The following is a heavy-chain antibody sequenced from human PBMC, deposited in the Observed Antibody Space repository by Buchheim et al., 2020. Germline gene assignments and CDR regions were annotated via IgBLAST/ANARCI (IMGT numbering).Heavy chain of an antibody. CDR2: IYYSGST. V-gene: IGHV4-39*01. D-gene: IGHD3-9*01. CDR3: ARQGSDILTGYNWFDP. Sequence: QLQLQESGPGLVKPSETLSLTCTVSGGSISSSSYYWGWIRQPPGKGLEWIGSIYYSGSTYYNPSLKSRVTIPVDTSKNQFSLKLSSVTAADTAVYYCARQGSDILTGYNWFDPWGQGTL. CDR1: GGSISSSSYY. J-gene: IGHJ5*02.